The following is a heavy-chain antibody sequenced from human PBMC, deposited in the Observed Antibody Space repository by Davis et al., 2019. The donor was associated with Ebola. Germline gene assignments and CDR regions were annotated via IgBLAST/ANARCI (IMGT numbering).Heavy chain of an antibody. CDR2: FSGSGGST. Sequence: GGSLRLSCTDSVITFSSYAMTWVRQAPGKGLEWVSAFSGSGGSTYYADSVKGRFTISRDNSKNPLYLQMNSLRAEDTAVYYCAVTGESWYFDLWGRGTLVTVSS. V-gene: IGHV3-23*01. CDR3: AVTGESWYFDL. D-gene: IGHD7-27*01. CDR1: VITFSSYA. J-gene: IGHJ2*01.